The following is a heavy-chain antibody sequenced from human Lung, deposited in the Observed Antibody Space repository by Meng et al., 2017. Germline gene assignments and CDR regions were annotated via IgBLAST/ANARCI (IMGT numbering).Heavy chain of an antibody. CDR3: ARGIQIWQY. CDR1: GFTFSDYY. Sequence: QVQLVETWRGWVKPGGSLRLSCAASGFTFSDYYMSWIRQAPGKGLEWMSYISSSCNTKYYADSVKSRFTISRDNAKISLYLQMNNLRAEDTAVYSCARGIQIWQYWGQGTLVTVSS. CDR2: ISSSCNTK. J-gene: IGHJ4*02. D-gene: IGHD5-18*01. V-gene: IGHV3-11*01.